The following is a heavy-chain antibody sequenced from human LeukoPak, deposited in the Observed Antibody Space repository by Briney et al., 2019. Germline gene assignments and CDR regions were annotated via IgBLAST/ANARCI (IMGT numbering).Heavy chain of an antibody. Sequence: GNSLRLSCAASGFTFSSYAMHWVRQAPGKGLEWVAFISYDGTNHYYADSVKGRFTISRDNSKNTLYLQMNSLRAEDTAVYYCARALGDYVWGSYRLGGPFDYWGQGTLVTVSS. CDR3: ARALGDYVWGSYRLGGPFDY. CDR2: ISYDGTNH. J-gene: IGHJ4*02. V-gene: IGHV3-30-3*01. CDR1: GFTFSSYA. D-gene: IGHD3-16*02.